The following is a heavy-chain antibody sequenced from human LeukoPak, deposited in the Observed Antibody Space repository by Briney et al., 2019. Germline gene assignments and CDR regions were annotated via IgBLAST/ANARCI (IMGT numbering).Heavy chain of an antibody. CDR3: AKGSCSSTSCRIDY. D-gene: IGHD2-2*01. CDR2: ISGSGGST. CDR1: GFSFSDHW. V-gene: IGHV3-23*01. J-gene: IGHJ4*02. Sequence: PGGSLRLSCAASGFSFSDHWMTWVRQAPGKGLEWVSAISGSGGSTYYADSVKGRFTISRDNSKNTLYLQMNSLRAEDTAVYYCAKGSCSSTSCRIDYWGQGTLVTVSS.